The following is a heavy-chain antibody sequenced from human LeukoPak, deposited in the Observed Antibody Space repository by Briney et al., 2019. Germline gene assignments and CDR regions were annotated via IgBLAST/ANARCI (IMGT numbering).Heavy chain of an antibody. V-gene: IGHV4-30-2*01. CDR2: IYHSGKT. Sequence: SETLSLTCTVSGDSLSSADYYWSWIRQPPGKDLEWIGYIYHSGKTYYNPSLKSRVTISVDRSKNQFSLKLSSVTAADTAVYYCARDLFSSSWYGGWFDPWGQGTLVTVSS. CDR1: GDSLSSADYY. D-gene: IGHD6-13*01. CDR3: ARDLFSSSWYGGWFDP. J-gene: IGHJ5*02.